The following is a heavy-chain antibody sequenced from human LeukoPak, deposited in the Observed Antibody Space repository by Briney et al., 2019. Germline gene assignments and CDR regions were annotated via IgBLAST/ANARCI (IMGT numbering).Heavy chain of an antibody. V-gene: IGHV1-18*01. Sequence: EASVKVSCKASGYTFTSYGISWVRQAPGQGLEWMGWISAYNGNTNYAQRLRGRVTMTTDTSTSTAYMELRSLRSDDTAVYYCARGSFGVVNVDYWGQGTLVTVSS. J-gene: IGHJ4*02. D-gene: IGHD3-3*01. CDR2: ISAYNGNT. CDR1: GYTFTSYG. CDR3: ARGSFGVVNVDY.